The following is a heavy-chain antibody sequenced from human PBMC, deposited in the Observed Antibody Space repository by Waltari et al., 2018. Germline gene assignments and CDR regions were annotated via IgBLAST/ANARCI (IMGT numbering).Heavy chain of an antibody. D-gene: IGHD5-18*01. CDR2: ISYDGSNK. CDR1: GFTFSSYA. J-gene: IGHJ6*02. V-gene: IGHV3-30-3*01. CDR3: ASCRAVDTAITYYYYGMDV. Sequence: QVQLVESGGGVVQPGRSLRLSCAASGFTFSSYAMPWVRQAPGKGLEWVAVISYDGSNKYYADSVKGRFTISRDNSKNTLYLQMNSLRAGDTAVYYCASCRAVDTAITYYYYGMDVWGQGTTVTVSS.